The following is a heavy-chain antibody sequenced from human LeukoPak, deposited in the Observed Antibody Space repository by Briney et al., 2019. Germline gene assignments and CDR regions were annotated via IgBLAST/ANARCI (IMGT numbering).Heavy chain of an antibody. V-gene: IGHV1-46*01. D-gene: IGHD2-2*01. CDR3: ARDPAHYGMDV. CDR2: INPSDGST. CDR1: GGTFSSYA. Sequence: ASVKVSCTASGGTFSSYAISWVRQPPGQGLERMGIINPSDGSTTYAQKFQGRVTITRDTSTSTVYMELSSLRSEDTAVYYCARDPAHYGMDVWGQGTTVTVSS. J-gene: IGHJ6*02.